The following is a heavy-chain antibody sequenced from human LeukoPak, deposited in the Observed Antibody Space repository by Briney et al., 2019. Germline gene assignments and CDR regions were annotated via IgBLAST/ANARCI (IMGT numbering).Heavy chain of an antibody. V-gene: IGHV4-61*02. CDR1: GGSISSGSYY. J-gene: IGHJ6*03. Sequence: SETLSLTCTVSGGSISSGSYYWSWIRQPAGKGLEWIGRIYTSGSTNYNPSLKSRVTISVDTSKNQFSLKLSSVTAADTAVYYCARSRSGSYYNFGIYYYYYYMDVWGKGTTVTISS. CDR2: IYTSGST. CDR3: ARSRSGSYYNFGIYYYYYYMDV. D-gene: IGHD3-10*01.